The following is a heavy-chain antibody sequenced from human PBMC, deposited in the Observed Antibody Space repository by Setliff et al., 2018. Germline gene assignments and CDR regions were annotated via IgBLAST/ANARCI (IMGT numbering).Heavy chain of an antibody. Sequence: SETLSLTCTVSGGSISSGSYYWTWIRQPAGKGLEWIGHFHTGGSTNYNRSLRSRVSISVDTSKNQFSLNLSSVTAADTATYYCARAGPTVTFFRVLVISWWDPWGQGSLVTVSS. CDR1: GGSISSGSYY. D-gene: IGHD3-3*01. CDR2: FHTGGST. V-gene: IGHV4-61*09. CDR3: ARAGPTVTFFRVLVISWWDP. J-gene: IGHJ5*02.